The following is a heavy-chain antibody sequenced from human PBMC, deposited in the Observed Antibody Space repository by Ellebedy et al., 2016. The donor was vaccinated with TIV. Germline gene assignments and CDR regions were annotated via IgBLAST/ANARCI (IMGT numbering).Heavy chain of an antibody. V-gene: IGHV3-66*01. CDR3: ARDWAYSHAFDI. D-gene: IGHD2-21*01. Sequence: GESLKISCAASGFTVSSNYMSWVRQAPGKGLEWVSLIYSGGRIYYADSVKGRFTISRDNSKNTLYLQMNSLRAEDTAVYYCARDWAYSHAFDIWGQGTMGTVSS. CDR1: GFTVSSNY. J-gene: IGHJ3*02. CDR2: IYSGGRI.